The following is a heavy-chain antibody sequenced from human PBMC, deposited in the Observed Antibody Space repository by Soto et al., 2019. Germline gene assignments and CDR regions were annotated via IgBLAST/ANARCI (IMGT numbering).Heavy chain of an antibody. CDR2: ISSSSSYI. V-gene: IGHV3-21*01. CDR3: ARDGEAAAGTDRLYFDY. D-gene: IGHD6-13*01. Sequence: GSLRLSSAASGXTFSSYRMNWVGQAPGKGLEWVSSISSSSSYIYYADSVKGRFTISRDNAKNSLYLQMNSLRDEDMAVYYCARDGEAAAGTDRLYFDYWGQGTLFTVSS. J-gene: IGHJ4*02. CDR1: GXTFSSYR.